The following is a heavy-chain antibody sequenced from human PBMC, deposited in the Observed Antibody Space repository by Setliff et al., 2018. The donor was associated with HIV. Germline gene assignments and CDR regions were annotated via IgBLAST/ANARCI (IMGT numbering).Heavy chain of an antibody. Sequence: SETLSLTCTVSGGSISSDSYYWGWIRQPPGKGLEWIGSIFYSGSTDYNPSLKSRVTISIDTSKRQFSLNLISVTAADTAVYYCARGRSRWTYYNYYYMDVWGKGTTVTVSS. V-gene: IGHV4-39*07. D-gene: IGHD6-13*01. CDR1: GGSISSDSYY. CDR2: IFYSGST. J-gene: IGHJ6*03. CDR3: ARGRSRWTYYNYYYMDV.